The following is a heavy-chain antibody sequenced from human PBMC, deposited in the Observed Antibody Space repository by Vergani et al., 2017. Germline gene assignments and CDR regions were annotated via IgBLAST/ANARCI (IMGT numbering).Heavy chain of an antibody. CDR1: GGSISSSSYY. J-gene: IGHJ2*01. D-gene: IGHD2-2*01. Sequence: QLQLQESGPGLVKPSETLSLTCTVSGGSISSSSYYWGWIRQPPGKGREWIGSIYYSGSTYYNPSLKSRVTISVDTSKNQFSLKLSSVTAAEPAVYYCDRETEDIVVVPAANDQRYFDLWGRGTLVTVSS. CDR2: IYYSGST. CDR3: DRETEDIVVVPAANDQRYFDL. V-gene: IGHV4-39*02.